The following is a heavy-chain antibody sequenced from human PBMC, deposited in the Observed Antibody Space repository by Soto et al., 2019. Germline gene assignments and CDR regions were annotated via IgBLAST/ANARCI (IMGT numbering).Heavy chain of an antibody. V-gene: IGHV4-39*01. Sequence: QLQLQESGPGLVKPSETLSLTCTVSGGSISSSSFHWGWIRQPPGKGLEWIGSIYYSGSTYYSPSLKTRVTISVDTSKNQFSLKLSSVTAADTAVYYCARREGAAGTDWWFDPWGQGTLVTVSS. CDR3: ARREGAAGTDWWFDP. J-gene: IGHJ5*02. D-gene: IGHD6-13*01. CDR2: IYYSGST. CDR1: GGSISSSSFH.